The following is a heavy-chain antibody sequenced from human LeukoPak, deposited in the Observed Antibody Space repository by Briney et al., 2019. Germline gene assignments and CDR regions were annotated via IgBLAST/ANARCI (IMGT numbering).Heavy chain of an antibody. V-gene: IGHV4-61*02. J-gene: IGHJ4*02. D-gene: IGHD3-16*01. Sequence: SETLSLTCTVSGGSISSGSYYWSWIRQPAGQGLEWIGRIYTSGSTNYNPSLKSRVTMSVDTSKSQFSLKLSSVTAADTAVYYCARRRYYDYVWGSYPFDYWGQGTLVTVSS. CDR3: ARRRYYDYVWGSYPFDY. CDR1: GGSISSGSYY. CDR2: IYTSGST.